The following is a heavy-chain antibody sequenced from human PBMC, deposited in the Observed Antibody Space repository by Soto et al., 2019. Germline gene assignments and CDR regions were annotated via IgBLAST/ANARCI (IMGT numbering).Heavy chain of an antibody. CDR3: ARDRITMVRGVVVGDYGMDV. CDR2: IYYSGST. V-gene: IGHV4-59*01. Sequence: QVQLQESGPGLVKPSETLSLTCTVSGGSISRYYWSWIRQPPGKGLEWIGYIYYSGSTNYNPSLTSRFTISVDTSKNQSSLKLSSVTAADTAVYYCARDRITMVRGVVVGDYGMDVWGQGTTVTVSS. CDR1: GGSISRYY. D-gene: IGHD3-10*01. J-gene: IGHJ6*02.